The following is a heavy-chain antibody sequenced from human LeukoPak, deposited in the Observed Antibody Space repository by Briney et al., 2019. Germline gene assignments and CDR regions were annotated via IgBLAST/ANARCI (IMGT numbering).Heavy chain of an antibody. CDR1: GGSINGFH. D-gene: IGHD2-21*02. V-gene: IGHV4-59*08. CDR3: ARVGDCGDDCYSNDY. J-gene: IGHJ4*02. CDR2: ISHTGNT. Sequence: KPSATLSLTCTVSGGSINGFHWGWVRQPPGKRLEYLGFISHTGNTNYSHSLKSRVTISIDTSKNHFSLYLRSVTAGDTAVYFCARVGDCGDDCYSNDYWGQGTLVSVSS.